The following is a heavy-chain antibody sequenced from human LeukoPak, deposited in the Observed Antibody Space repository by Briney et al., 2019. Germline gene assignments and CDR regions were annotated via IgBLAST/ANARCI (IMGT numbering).Heavy chain of an antibody. J-gene: IGHJ4*02. CDR3: ARAIVATIETSGFDY. V-gene: IGHV1-2*02. D-gene: IGHD5-12*01. CDR1: GYTFTGYY. Sequence: ASVKVSCRASGYTFTGYYMHWVRQAPGQGLEWMGWINPNSGGTNYAQKFQGRVTMTRDTSISTAYMELSRLRSDDTAVYYCARAIVATIETSGFDYWGQGTLVTVSS. CDR2: INPNSGGT.